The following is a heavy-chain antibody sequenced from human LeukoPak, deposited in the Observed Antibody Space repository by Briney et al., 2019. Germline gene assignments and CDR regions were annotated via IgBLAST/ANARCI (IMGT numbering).Heavy chain of an antibody. CDR3: AHNGAPIPVVGTVFDY. D-gene: IGHD6-19*01. CDR2: IYWDDDK. CDR1: GFSLSTSGVG. V-gene: IGHV2-5*02. J-gene: IGHJ4*02. Sequence: SGPTLVKPTQTLTLTCTFSGFSLSTSGVGVGWIRQPPGKALEWLALIYWDDDKRYSPSLKSRLTITKDTSKNQVVLTMTNMDPLATAPNSCAHNGAPIPVVGTVFDYGGQGTLVPVS.